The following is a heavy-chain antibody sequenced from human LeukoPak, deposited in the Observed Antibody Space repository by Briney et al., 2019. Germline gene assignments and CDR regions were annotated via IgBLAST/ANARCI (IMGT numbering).Heavy chain of an antibody. CDR1: GGSFSGYY. CDR3: ARAQYSSSWYY. CDR2: INHSGST. V-gene: IGHV4-34*01. J-gene: IGHJ4*02. D-gene: IGHD6-13*01. Sequence: PSETLSLTCAVYGGSFSGYYWSWIRQPPGKGLEWIGEINHSGSTNYNPFLKGRVTISVDTSKNQFSLKLSSVTAADTAVYYCARAQYSSSWYYWGQGTLVTVSS.